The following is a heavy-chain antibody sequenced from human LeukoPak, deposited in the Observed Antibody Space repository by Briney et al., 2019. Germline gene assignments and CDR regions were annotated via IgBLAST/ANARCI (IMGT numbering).Heavy chain of an antibody. CDR2: IYPGDSDT. J-gene: IGHJ4*02. CDR1: GYSFTSYW. V-gene: IGHV5-51*01. CDR3: ARIAVAGKTPYYFDF. Sequence: GESLKISCRVSGYSFTSYWIAWVRQVPGKGLEWMGIIYPGDSDTRYSPSFQGQVTISADESISTAYLQWSSLKASDTAMYYCARIAVAGKTPYYFDFWGQGALVTVSS. D-gene: IGHD6-19*01.